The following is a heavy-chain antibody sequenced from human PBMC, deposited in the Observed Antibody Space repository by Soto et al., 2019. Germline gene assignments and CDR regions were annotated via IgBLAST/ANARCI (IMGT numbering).Heavy chain of an antibody. CDR1: VFTFSSHC. CDR2: IWYDGSNR. Sequence: PGGSLRLSCAASVFTFSSHCMHWVRQAPGKGLEWVADIWYDGSNRNYADSVKGRFTISRDNSKKMVFLQTNSLRFDDTALYYCTAGDCNGGSCFSLDPWGQETLLTVSS. D-gene: IGHD2-15*01. V-gene: IGHV3-33*03. J-gene: IGHJ5*02. CDR3: TAGDCNGGSCFSLDP.